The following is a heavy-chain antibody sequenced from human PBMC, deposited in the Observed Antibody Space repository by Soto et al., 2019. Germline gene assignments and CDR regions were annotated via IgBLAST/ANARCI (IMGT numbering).Heavy chain of an antibody. V-gene: IGHV3-23*01. CDR1: GFTFNNYG. J-gene: IGHJ4*02. D-gene: IGHD4-17*01. Sequence: EVQLLESGGGLVQPGGSLRLSCAASGFTFNNYGMSWVRQAPGKGLEWVSAITDSGGSTYYADSVKGRFTISRDNSKNTVYLQMNSLRAEDTAVYYCAMAATVVTLYYFDYWGEGTLVTVSA. CDR2: ITDSGGST. CDR3: AMAATVVTLYYFDY.